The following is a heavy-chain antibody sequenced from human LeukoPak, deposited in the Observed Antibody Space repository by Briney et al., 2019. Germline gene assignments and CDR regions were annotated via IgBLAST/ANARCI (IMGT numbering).Heavy chain of an antibody. D-gene: IGHD3-3*01. CDR1: GYTFTSYG. Sequence: ASVKVSCMTSGYTFTSYGISWVRQAPGQGLEWMGWISAYDGNTDYVQKFQGRVIMTKDTITSTVYMELTNLRSDDTAVYYCARDLLDFWSAPTYLDYWGQGTLVTVSS. CDR2: ISAYDGNT. CDR3: ARDLLDFWSAPTYLDY. V-gene: IGHV1-18*01. J-gene: IGHJ4*02.